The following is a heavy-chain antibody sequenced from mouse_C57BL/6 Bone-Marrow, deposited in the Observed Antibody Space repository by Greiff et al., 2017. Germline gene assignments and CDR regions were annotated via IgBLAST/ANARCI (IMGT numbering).Heavy chain of an antibody. CDR1: GYAFSSSW. V-gene: IGHV1-82*01. D-gene: IGHD1-1*01. CDR3: ARASFITTVVDAMDY. J-gene: IGHJ4*01. Sequence: VKLMESGPELVKPGASVKISCKASGYAFSSSWMNWVKQRPGKGLEWIGRIYPGDGDTNYNGKFKGKATLTADKSSSTAYMQLSSLTSEDSSVYFCARASFITTVVDAMDYWGQGTSVTVSS. CDR2: IYPGDGDT.